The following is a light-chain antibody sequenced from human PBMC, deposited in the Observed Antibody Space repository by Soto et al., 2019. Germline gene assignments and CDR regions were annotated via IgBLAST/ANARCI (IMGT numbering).Light chain of an antibody. J-gene: IGLJ1*01. CDR1: SSNIGAHYD. CDR2: GNS. Sequence: QSVLTQPPSVSGAPGQRVTISCTGSSSNIGAHYDVHWYQQLPGTAPKLLIYGNSNRPSGVPDRFSGSKSGTSASLAITGLQAEDEADYYCQSYDNRLSAYVFGNGTKVTV. V-gene: IGLV1-40*01. CDR3: QSYDNRLSAYV.